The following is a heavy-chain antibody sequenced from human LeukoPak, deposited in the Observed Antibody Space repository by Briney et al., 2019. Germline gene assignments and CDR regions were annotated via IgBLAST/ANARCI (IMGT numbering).Heavy chain of an antibody. D-gene: IGHD3-3*01. J-gene: IGHJ3*02. CDR1: GFTFSIYG. CDR3: ARDQADYDFWSGFRASAFDI. CDR2: ISNDGTTT. V-gene: IGHV3-30*03. Sequence: GGSLRLSCAASGFTFSIYGMHWVRQIPGKGLEWVAVISNDGTTTYYADSVRGRFTVSRDNSRNTLYVQMNSLRAEDTAVYYCARDQADYDFWSGFRASAFDIWGQGTMVTVSS.